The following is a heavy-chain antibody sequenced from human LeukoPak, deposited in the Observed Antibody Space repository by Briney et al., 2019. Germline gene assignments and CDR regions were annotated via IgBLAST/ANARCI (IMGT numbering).Heavy chain of an antibody. J-gene: IGHJ4*02. CDR3: ARNLYSSGWHPFDY. CDR1: GGSIGGGDNY. Sequence: PSETLSLTCTVSGGSIGGGDNYWNWIRQPPGKGLEWIGYIYYSGSTYYNPSLKSRLTMLVDTSKSQFSLELSSVTAADTAIYYCARNLYSSGWHPFDYWGQGTLVTVSS. V-gene: IGHV4-30-4*01. D-gene: IGHD6-19*01. CDR2: IYYSGST.